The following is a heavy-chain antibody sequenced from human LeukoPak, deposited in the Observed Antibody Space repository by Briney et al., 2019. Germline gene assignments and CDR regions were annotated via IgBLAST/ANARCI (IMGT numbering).Heavy chain of an antibody. V-gene: IGHV4-39*07. D-gene: IGHD3-16*01. CDR2: ISYRGST. CDR1: GGSINSSYYY. J-gene: IGHJ6*03. Sequence: NPSETLSLTCTVSGGSINSSYYYWGWIRPPPGKGLEWIGSISYRGSTYYNPSLKSRVTISLDTSKNQFSLKLSSVTAADTAVYYCASQPPRGITYYYYYYMDVWGKGTTVTVSS. CDR3: ASQPPRGITYYYYYYMDV.